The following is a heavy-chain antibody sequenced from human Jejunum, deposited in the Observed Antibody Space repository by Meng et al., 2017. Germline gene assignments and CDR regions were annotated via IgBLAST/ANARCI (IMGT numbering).Heavy chain of an antibody. CDR2: ISGVGANT. J-gene: IGHJ4*02. Sequence: EVQLLESGGGLVQPGGSLRLSCAASGFTFSVYAMSWVRQAPGKGLEWVSAISGVGANTYYADSVRGRFTISRDNSKNTLFLQMNSLRAEDTAVYYCATSEWATLLFDSWGQGTLVTVSA. CDR1: GFTFSVYA. CDR3: ATSEWATLLFDS. V-gene: IGHV3-23*01. D-gene: IGHD1-26*01.